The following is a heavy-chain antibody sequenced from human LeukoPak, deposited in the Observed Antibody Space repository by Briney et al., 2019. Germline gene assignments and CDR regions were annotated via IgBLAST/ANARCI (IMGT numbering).Heavy chain of an antibody. J-gene: IGHJ3*02. CDR3: ARVTYSSSSGGAFDI. CDR1: GDSISSYY. CDR2: IYYSGST. D-gene: IGHD6-6*01. V-gene: IGHV4-59*01. Sequence: SETLSLTCTVSGDSISSYYWTWIRQPPGKGLEWIGHIYYSGSTNYNPSLKSRVTISVDTSKNQFSLKLSSVTAADTAVYYCARVTYSSSSGGAFDIWGQGTTVTASS.